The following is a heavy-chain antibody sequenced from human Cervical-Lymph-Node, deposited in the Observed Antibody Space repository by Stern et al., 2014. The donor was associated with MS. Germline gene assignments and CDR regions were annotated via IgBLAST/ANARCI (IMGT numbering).Heavy chain of an antibody. J-gene: IGHJ4*02. CDR3: AKGRHGEFFYGVSGYYPDFDY. Sequence: VQLVESGGGVVQPGRSLRLSCAASGFTLSNFGMHWVRQAPGKGLEWVASISFDGSNKDYADSVKGRFTISRDKSRDALYLQMTSLRPEDTAVYYCAKGRHGEFFYGVSGYYPDFDYWGQGTLVTVSS. CDR1: GFTLSNFG. CDR2: ISFDGSNK. D-gene: IGHD3-10*01. V-gene: IGHV3-30*18.